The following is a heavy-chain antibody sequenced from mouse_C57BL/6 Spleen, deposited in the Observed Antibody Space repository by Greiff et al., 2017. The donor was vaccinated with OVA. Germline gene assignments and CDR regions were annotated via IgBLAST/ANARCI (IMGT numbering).Heavy chain of an antibody. D-gene: IGHD4-1*01. Sequence: EVQLVESGGGLVKPGGSLKLSCAASGFTFSDYGMRWVRQAPEKGLEWVAYISSGSSTIYYADTVKGRFTISRDNAKNTLFLQMTSLRSEDTAMYYCAKKNWAAMDYWGQGTSVTVSS. V-gene: IGHV5-17*01. J-gene: IGHJ4*01. CDR3: AKKNWAAMDY. CDR1: GFTFSDYG. CDR2: ISSGSSTI.